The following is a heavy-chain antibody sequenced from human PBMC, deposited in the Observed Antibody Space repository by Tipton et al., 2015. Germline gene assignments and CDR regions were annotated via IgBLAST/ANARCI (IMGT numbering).Heavy chain of an antibody. CDR3: ARGGAGYYYDSVGYLS. Sequence: TLSLTCTVSGASIDSYYWSWIRQPPGRGLEWIGYIYYSGSTNYNPSLKSRVTMSVEMSKNQFSLKLNSVTAADTAVYYCARGGAGYYYDSVGYLSWGQGTLVTVSS. D-gene: IGHD3-22*01. CDR1: GASIDSYY. CDR2: IYYSGST. J-gene: IGHJ5*02. V-gene: IGHV4-59*01.